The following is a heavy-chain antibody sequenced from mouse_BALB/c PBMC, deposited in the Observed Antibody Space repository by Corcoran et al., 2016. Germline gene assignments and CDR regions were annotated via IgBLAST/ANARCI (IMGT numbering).Heavy chain of an antibody. J-gene: IGHJ1*01. CDR3: ARWYWYFDV. CDR1: GFNIKDTY. V-gene: IGHV14-3*02. Sequence: EVQLQQSGAELVKPGASVKLSCTASGFNIKDTYMHWVKQRPEQGLEWIGRIDPANGNTKYDPKFQGKATITADTSSNTAYLQLSSLTSKDTGGYDCARWYWYFDVWGAGTTVTVSS. CDR2: IDPANGNT.